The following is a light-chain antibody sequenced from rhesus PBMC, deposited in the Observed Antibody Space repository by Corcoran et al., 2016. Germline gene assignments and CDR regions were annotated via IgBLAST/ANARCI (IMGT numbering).Light chain of an antibody. V-gene: IGKV1-22*01. CDR2: KAS. J-gene: IGKJ4*01. CDR3: LQYSSSPLT. Sequence: DIQMTQSPSSLSASVGDTVTITCRASQSISSWLDWYQQKPGKAPKLLIYKASSLQSGVPSRFSGSGSGTDVTLTISSLQPEDFATDYCLQYSSSPLTFGGGTKVELK. CDR1: QSISSW.